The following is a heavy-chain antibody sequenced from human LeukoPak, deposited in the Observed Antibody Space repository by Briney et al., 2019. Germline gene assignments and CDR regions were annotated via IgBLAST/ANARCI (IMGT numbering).Heavy chain of an antibody. CDR1: GYSFTSCC. CDR3: GMSGDRVPLQDDVFDV. Sequence: GESLKISCKVSGYSFTSCCIGWVRQMPGKGLEWMGIIYPGDSGPTYSPSFQGQVTISVDKSINTAYLQWSSLQASDTAMYYCGMSGDRVPLQDDVFDVWGQGTTVTVST. V-gene: IGHV5-51*01. CDR2: IYPGDSGP. D-gene: IGHD1-26*01. J-gene: IGHJ3*01.